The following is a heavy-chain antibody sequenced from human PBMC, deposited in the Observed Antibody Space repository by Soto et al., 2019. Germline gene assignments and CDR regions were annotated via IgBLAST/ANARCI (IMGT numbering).Heavy chain of an antibody. CDR2: IWYDGSNK. J-gene: IGHJ3*02. CDR3: ARGEAYCGGDCYSDAFDI. V-gene: IGHV3-33*01. CDR1: GFTFSSYG. D-gene: IGHD2-21*02. Sequence: QVQLVESGGGVVQPGRSLGLSCAASGFTFSSYGMHWVRQAPGKGLEWVAVIWYDGSNKYYADSVKGRFTISRDNSKNTLYLQMNSLRAEDTAVYYCARGEAYCGGDCYSDAFDIWGQGTMVTVSS.